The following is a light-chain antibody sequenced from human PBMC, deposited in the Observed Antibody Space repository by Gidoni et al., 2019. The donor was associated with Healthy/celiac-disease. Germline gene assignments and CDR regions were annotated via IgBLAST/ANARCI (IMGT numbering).Light chain of an antibody. CDR2: GAS. J-gene: IGKJ2*01. V-gene: IGKV3-15*01. CDR1: QSVSSS. CDR3: QQYNNWPRT. Sequence: EIVMTLSPATLSVSPGERATLSCRASQSVSSSLAWYQQKPGQAPRLLIYGASTRATGIPARFSGSGSGTEFTLTISSLQSEDFAVYYCQQYNNWPRTFGQGTKLEIK.